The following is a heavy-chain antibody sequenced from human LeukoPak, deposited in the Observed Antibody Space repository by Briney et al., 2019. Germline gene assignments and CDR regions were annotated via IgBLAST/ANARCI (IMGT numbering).Heavy chain of an antibody. D-gene: IGHD3-22*01. J-gene: IGHJ4*02. Sequence: GRSLRLSCAASGFTFDDYAMHWVRQAPGKGLEWVSGISWNSGSIGYADSVKGRFTISRDNAKNSLYLQMNSLRAEDTALYYCAKGPPLQNYYRMYGLDYWVQGTLVTVSS. V-gene: IGHV3-9*01. CDR1: GFTFDDYA. CDR2: ISWNSGSI. CDR3: AKGPPLQNYYRMYGLDY.